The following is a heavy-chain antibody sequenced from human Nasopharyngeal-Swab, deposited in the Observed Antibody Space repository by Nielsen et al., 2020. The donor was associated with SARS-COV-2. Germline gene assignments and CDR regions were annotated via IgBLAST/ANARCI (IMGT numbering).Heavy chain of an antibody. CDR2: INPSGAST. D-gene: IGHD3-22*01. Sequence: ASVKVSCKASGYTFTSYYIHWVRQAPGQGLEWMGIINPSGASTAYARKFQGRVTMTRDTSTSTVYMELSSLRSDDTAVYYCARAFYYDSSRGLDVWGQGTTVTVSS. J-gene: IGHJ6*02. CDR3: ARAFYYDSSRGLDV. CDR1: GYTFTSYY. V-gene: IGHV1-46*01.